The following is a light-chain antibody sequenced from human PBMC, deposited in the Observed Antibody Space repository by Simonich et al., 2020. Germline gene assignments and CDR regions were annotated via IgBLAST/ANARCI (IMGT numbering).Light chain of an antibody. CDR3: STWDYSLSAWV. J-gene: IGLJ3*02. V-gene: IGLV1-44*01. CDR1: SHNVGSYA. Sequence: QSALTQEASVSGTVGQKVTLSCTGNSHNVGSYAVGWYQQISHGAPKTVMFGNSLPAGSPDRLSGSKSGTTASLTISGLQPEDEADYYCSTWDYSLSAWVFGGGTKLTVL. CDR2: GNS.